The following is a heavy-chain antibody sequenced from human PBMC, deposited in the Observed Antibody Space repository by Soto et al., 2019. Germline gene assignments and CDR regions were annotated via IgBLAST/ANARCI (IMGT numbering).Heavy chain of an antibody. Sequence: EEQLAESGGGLVQPGGSLRLSCAGSGFTFNDHYIDWVRQAPGKGLEWIGQIRNKGSRYTTEYAASVKGRFTISRDDSNNALYLHMTGLKTEDTAVYYCPDRGAWFVPWGQGTLVTVSS. V-gene: IGHV3-72*01. CDR3: PDRGAWFVP. CDR1: GFTFNDHY. CDR2: IRNKGSRYTT. D-gene: IGHD3-10*01. J-gene: IGHJ5*02.